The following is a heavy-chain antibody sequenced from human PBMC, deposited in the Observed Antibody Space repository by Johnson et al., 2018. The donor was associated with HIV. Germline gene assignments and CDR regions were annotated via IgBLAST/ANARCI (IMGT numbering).Heavy chain of an antibody. Sequence: VQLVESGGGLVQPGGSLRLSCSASGFTSSSYAMSWVRQAPGKGLVWVSRINSDGSSTTYADSVKGRFTISRDNAKNTLYLQMNSLRAEDTAVYYCPRETNSAMAGDAFDIWGQGTMVTVSS. D-gene: IGHD5-18*01. CDR1: GFTSSSYA. J-gene: IGHJ3*02. CDR3: PRETNSAMAGDAFDI. V-gene: IGHV3-74*01. CDR2: INSDGSST.